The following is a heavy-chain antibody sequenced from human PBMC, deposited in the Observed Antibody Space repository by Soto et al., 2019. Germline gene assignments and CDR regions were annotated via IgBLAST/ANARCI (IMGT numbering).Heavy chain of an antibody. V-gene: IGHV4-39*01. CDR1: GGSISSSSYY. J-gene: IGHJ5*02. CDR2: IYYSGST. CDR3: ARHALVVVTAIPYWFDP. D-gene: IGHD2-21*02. Sequence: QLQLQESGPGLVKPSETLSLTCTVSGGSISSSSYYWGWIRQPPGKGLEWIGSIYYSGSTYYNPSLKSRVTISVDTSKNQFSLKLSSVTAADTAVYYCARHALVVVTAIPYWFDPWGQGTLVTVSS.